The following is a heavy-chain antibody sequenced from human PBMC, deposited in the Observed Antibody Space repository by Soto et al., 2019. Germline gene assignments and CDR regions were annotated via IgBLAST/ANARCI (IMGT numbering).Heavy chain of an antibody. CDR1: GFTVSSDS. Sequence: EVQLVETGGDLIQPGESLRLSCAASGFTVSSDSMTWVRQAPGKGLEWISIIYSDNNTDYADSVKGRFSISRDTSKNILYLQMNSLRAEDTAEYYCARHYSAMGVWGQGTTVTVSS. V-gene: IGHV3-53*02. J-gene: IGHJ6*02. CDR3: ARHYSAMGV. CDR2: IYSDNNT.